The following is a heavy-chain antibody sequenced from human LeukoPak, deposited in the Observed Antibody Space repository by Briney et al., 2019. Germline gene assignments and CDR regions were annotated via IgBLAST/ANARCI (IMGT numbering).Heavy chain of an antibody. CDR3: AGAYYYGSGSYGLDY. J-gene: IGHJ4*02. Sequence: SETLSLTCTVSGGSISSGGYYWSWIRQPPGKGLEWIGYIYHSGSTYYNPSLKSRVTISVDRSKNQFSLKLTSVTAADTAVYYCAGAYYYGSGSYGLDYWGQGTLVTVSS. CDR2: IYHSGST. D-gene: IGHD3-10*01. V-gene: IGHV4-30-2*02. CDR1: GGSISSGGYY.